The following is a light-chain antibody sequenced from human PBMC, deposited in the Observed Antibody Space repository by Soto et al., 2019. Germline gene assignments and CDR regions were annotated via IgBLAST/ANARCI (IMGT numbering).Light chain of an antibody. CDR1: QSISSY. V-gene: IGKV1-39*01. CDR3: KQSYSTPH. Sequence: DIQMTQSPSTLSASVGDRVTITCRASQSISSYLNWYQQKPGKAPKLLIYAASSLQSGVPSRFSGSGSGTDFTLTISSLQPEDFATYYCKQSYSTPHFGGGTKVDIK. J-gene: IGKJ4*01. CDR2: AAS.